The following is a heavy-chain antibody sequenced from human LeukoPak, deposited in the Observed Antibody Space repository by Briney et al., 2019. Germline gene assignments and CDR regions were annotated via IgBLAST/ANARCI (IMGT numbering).Heavy chain of an antibody. CDR3: AFSKYSRSDFDT. D-gene: IGHD6-6*01. J-gene: IGHJ4*02. V-gene: IGHV2-5*02. CDR2: TYSDDDT. CDR1: GFSLSTNDVR. Sequence: SRPTLLKPTQTLTLTRSFFGFSLSTNDVRVSWIRQPPGEVLEGLALTYSDDDTRYSPPQQSRLTITKDTSKNQVVLTMANLDPADTATYYCAFSKYSRSDFDTWGQGTLVTVSS.